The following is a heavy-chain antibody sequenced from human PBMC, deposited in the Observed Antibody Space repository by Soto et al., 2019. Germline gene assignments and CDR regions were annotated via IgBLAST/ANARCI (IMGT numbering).Heavy chain of an antibody. J-gene: IGHJ4*02. V-gene: IGHV3-48*03. D-gene: IGHD3-3*01. CDR2: ISGSGGTT. CDR3: KRVFWSGVNDY. Sequence: GGSLRLSCVVSGFTFSRYEMSWVRQAPGKGLECISYISGSGGTTKYADSVQGRFSVSRDNAKNSLYLQMNSLTVDDTAIYYCKRVFWSGVNDYWSQGTLVTVSS. CDR1: GFTFSRYE.